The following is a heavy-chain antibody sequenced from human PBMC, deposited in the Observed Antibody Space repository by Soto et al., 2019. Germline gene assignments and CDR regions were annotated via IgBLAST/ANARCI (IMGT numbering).Heavy chain of an antibody. V-gene: IGHV5-51*01. J-gene: IGHJ6*02. Sequence: GESLKISCKGSGYSFTSYWIGRVRQMSGKGLEWMGIIYPGDSDTRYSPSCRCHVSITADKFISTAYLQWSCMKSSDNARYNYARSGARAEYDGPDYYYYGMDVWGQGTTVSIAS. D-gene: IGHD1-26*01. CDR2: IYPGDSDT. CDR1: GYSFTSYW. CDR3: ARSGARAEYDGPDYYYYGMDV.